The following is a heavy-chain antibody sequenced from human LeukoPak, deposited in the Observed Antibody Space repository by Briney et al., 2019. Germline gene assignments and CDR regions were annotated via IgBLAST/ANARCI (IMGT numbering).Heavy chain of an antibody. CDR1: GSTVSSNY. CDR2: IYSGGST. V-gene: IGHV3-53*01. Sequence: SGGSLRLSCAASGSTVSSNYMSWVRQAPGKGLEWVPVIYSGGSTYYADSVKGRFTISRDNSKNTLYLQMNSLRAEDTAVYYCARDPDYGGNSPADYWGQGTLVTVSS. CDR3: ARDPDYGGNSPADY. J-gene: IGHJ4*02. D-gene: IGHD4-23*01.